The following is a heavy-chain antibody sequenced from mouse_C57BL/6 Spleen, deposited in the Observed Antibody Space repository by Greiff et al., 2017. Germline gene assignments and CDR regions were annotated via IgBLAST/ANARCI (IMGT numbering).Heavy chain of an antibody. CDR3: AGDFGY. CDR1: GYTFTSYC. Sequence: QVQLQQSGTELVKPGASVKLSCKASGYTFTSYCMHWVKQSPGQGLEWIGYINPSNGGTNYNEKFKGKATLTVDNSSSTVYLQLSSLATEDSAVYDCAGDFGYWGQGTTLTVSS. J-gene: IGHJ2*01. CDR2: INPSNGGT. V-gene: IGHV1-53*01.